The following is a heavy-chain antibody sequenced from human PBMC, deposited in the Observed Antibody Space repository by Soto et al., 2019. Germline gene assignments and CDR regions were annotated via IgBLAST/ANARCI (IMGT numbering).Heavy chain of an antibody. CDR1: GGSFSGYY. CDR3: ARDKLPGLLAY. CDR2: INHSGST. Sequence: TSETLSLTCAVYGGSFSGYYWTWIRQPPGTGLEWIGEINHSGSTNYNPSLKSRVTISVDTSKNQFSLKLTSVTAADTAVYYCARDKLPGLLAYWGQGTLVTVSS. J-gene: IGHJ4*02. V-gene: IGHV4-34*01.